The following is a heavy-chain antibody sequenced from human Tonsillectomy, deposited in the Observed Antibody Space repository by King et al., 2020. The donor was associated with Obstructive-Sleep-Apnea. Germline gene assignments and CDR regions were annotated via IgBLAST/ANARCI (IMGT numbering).Heavy chain of an antibody. CDR3: ARENGYYGSTRYYYGMDV. D-gene: IGHD3-10*01. CDR2: IWYDGSNK. Sequence: QVQLVEFGGGVVQPGESLRLTCAASGFPFSTYGMHWVRQAPGRGPEGVAGIWYDGSNKYYADSVKGRFTISRDNSKNTLYVQMNSLRAEDTAVYYCARENGYYGSTRYYYGMDVWGQGTTVTVSS. V-gene: IGHV3-33*01. CDR1: GFPFSTYG. J-gene: IGHJ6*02.